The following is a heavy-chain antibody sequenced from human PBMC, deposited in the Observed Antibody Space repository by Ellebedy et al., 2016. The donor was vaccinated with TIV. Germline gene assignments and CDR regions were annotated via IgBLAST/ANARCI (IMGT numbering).Heavy chain of an antibody. CDR3: ARVGRRAGTPGRADYFDS. D-gene: IGHD2-15*01. J-gene: IGHJ4*02. V-gene: IGHV1-2*04. Sequence: AASVKVSCKVSGYTFTSYFIHWLHQAPGQRLEWMRFSYPYPVGTKSSQKFPGCVPMTRDTSIDTAYLELSGLTADDTAVYFCARVGRRAGTPGRADYFDSWGQGTLVTVSS. CDR2: SYPYPVGT. CDR1: GYTFTSYF.